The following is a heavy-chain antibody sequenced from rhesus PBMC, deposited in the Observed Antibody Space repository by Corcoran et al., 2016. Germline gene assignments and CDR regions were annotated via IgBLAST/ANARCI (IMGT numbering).Heavy chain of an antibody. CDR3: ASEQGQLVTRRYFDY. V-gene: IGHV4-160*01. CDR1: GGSISGYW. J-gene: IGHJ4*01. D-gene: IGHD6-13*01. CDR2: IDSSWST. Sequence: QLQLQESGPGLVKPSETLSLTCAVSGGSISGYWWSWIRQPPGKGLEWIGRIDSSWSTDYNPSLKSRVTISGDTSKNQFSLKLSSGPAADTAVDYCASEQGQLVTRRYFDYWVQGVLVTVSS.